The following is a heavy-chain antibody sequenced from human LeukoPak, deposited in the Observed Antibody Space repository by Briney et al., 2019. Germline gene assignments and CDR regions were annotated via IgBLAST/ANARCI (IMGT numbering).Heavy chain of an antibody. Sequence: GGSLRLSCAASGFTFSSYWMNWVRQAPGKGLVWVSRINSDGSSTRYADSVKGRFIISRDNAKNTLLLQMNSLRAEDTAVYFCARKTSALGGAFDIWGQGTMVTVSS. J-gene: IGHJ3*02. CDR3: ARKTSALGGAFDI. CDR1: GFTFSSYW. V-gene: IGHV3-74*01. CDR2: INSDGSST.